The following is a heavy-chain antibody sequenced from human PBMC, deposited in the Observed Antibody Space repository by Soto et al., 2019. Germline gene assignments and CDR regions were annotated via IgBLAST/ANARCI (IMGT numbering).Heavy chain of an antibody. CDR3: AEGRYDFWSPYYFDS. CDR1: GLNFDDFA. J-gene: IGHJ4*02. D-gene: IGHD3-3*01. Sequence: PGGSLRLSCVGTGLNFDDFAMHWVRQAPGKGLEWVSGITWNSRVLAYADSVKGRFTISRDNARNSLYLQMDSLRDEDTALYYCAEGRYDFWSPYYFDSWGQGTLVTVSS. CDR2: ITWNSRVL. V-gene: IGHV3-9*01.